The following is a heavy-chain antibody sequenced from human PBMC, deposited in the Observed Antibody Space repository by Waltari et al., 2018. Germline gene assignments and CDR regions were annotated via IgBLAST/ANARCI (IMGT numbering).Heavy chain of an antibody. CDR3: SRQVLGYCTSAACRRLES. CDR1: GYSINRGYY. V-gene: IGHV4-38-2*01. Sequence: QVQLQESGPGLVKPSETLSLTCDVSGYSINRGYYWGWIRQSPGKGLEWIATIYHAGDTFYNPSLKSRVTISMDTSKNQFSLKLNSVTAADTAVYFCSRQVLGYCTSAACRRLESWGQGTLVTVSS. J-gene: IGHJ4*02. CDR2: IYHAGDT. D-gene: IGHD2-2*03.